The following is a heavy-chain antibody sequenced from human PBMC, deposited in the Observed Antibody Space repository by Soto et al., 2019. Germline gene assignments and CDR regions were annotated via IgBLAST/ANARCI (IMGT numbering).Heavy chain of an antibody. CDR2: INHSGST. Sequence: PSETLSLTCAVYGGSFSDYYWSWIRQPPGKGLEWIGEINHSGSTNYNPSLKSRVTISVDTSKNQFSLKLSSVTAADTAVYSCAREGRYYASGRFWWFDPWGQGTLVTVSS. CDR1: GGSFSDYY. V-gene: IGHV4-34*01. J-gene: IGHJ5*02. D-gene: IGHD3-10*01. CDR3: AREGRYYASGRFWWFDP.